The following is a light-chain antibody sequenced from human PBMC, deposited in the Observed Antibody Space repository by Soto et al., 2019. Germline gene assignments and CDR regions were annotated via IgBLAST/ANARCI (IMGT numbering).Light chain of an antibody. Sequence: QSALTQPASVSGSPGQSITISCTGTSSDVGGYNYVSWYQQHPGKAPKLMIYDVSNRPSGVSNRFSGAKSGNTASLTISGLQAEDEADYYSSSYTSSSTVVFVGGTKLTVL. J-gene: IGLJ2*01. CDR3: SSYTSSSTVV. CDR1: SSDVGGYNY. V-gene: IGLV2-14*01. CDR2: DVS.